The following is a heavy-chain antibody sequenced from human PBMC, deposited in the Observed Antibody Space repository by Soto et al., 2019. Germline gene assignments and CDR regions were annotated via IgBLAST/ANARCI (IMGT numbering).Heavy chain of an antibody. J-gene: IGHJ6*02. CDR1: GFTFSSYA. V-gene: IGHV3-23*01. CDR3: AKYDFWSGYYIHGMDV. Sequence: GGSLRLSCAASGFTFSSYAMSWVRQAPGKGLEWVSAISGSGGSTYYADSVKGRFTISRDNSKNTLYLQMNSLRAEDTAVYYCAKYDFWSGYYIHGMDVWGQGTTVTVSS. D-gene: IGHD3-3*01. CDR2: ISGSGGST.